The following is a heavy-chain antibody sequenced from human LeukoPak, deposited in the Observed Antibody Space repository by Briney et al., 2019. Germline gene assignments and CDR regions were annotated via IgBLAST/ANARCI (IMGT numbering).Heavy chain of an antibody. J-gene: IGHJ4*02. CDR1: GFNFSSYS. CDR3: ARVVYYDSSGSYFDY. CDR2: ISSSSSTI. V-gene: IGHV3-48*04. D-gene: IGHD3-22*01. Sequence: GGSLRLSCAASGFNFSSYSMNWVRQAPGKGLEWVSYISSSSSTIYYADSVKGRFTISRDNAKNSLYLQMNSLRAEDTAVYYCARVVYYDSSGSYFDYWGQGTLVTVSS.